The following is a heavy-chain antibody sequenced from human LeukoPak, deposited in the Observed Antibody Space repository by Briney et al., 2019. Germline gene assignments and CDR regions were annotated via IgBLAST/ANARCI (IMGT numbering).Heavy chain of an antibody. J-gene: IGHJ4*02. CDR2: IRYDGSNK. V-gene: IGHV3-30*02. Sequence: GGSLRLSCAASGFTFSSYGMHWVRQAPGKGLEWVAFIRYDGSNKYYADSVKGRFTISRDNSKNTLYLQMNSLRAEDTAVYYCAKGAELLWFGELSVWGQGTLVTVSS. CDR1: GFTFSSYG. D-gene: IGHD3-10*01. CDR3: AKGAELLWFGELSV.